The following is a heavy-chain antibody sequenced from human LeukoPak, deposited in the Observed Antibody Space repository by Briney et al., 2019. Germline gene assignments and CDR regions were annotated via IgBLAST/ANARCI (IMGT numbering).Heavy chain of an antibody. CDR1: GFTLSDHY. CDR3: ARCPRGYDYFHY. D-gene: IGHD5-12*01. J-gene: IGHJ4*02. CDR2: TRNRANSYTT. V-gene: IGHV3-72*01. Sequence: AGGSLRLSCAASGFTLSDHYLDWVRQAPGKGLEWVGRTRNRANSYTTDYAASVKGRFTISRDDLKSSLYLQMNSLRTEDTAVYYCARCPRGYDYFHYWGQGTLVTVSS.